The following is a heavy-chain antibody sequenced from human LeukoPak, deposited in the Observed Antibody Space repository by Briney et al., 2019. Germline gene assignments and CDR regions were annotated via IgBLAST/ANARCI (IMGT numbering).Heavy chain of an antibody. CDR1: GYTFTGYY. J-gene: IGHJ4*02. Sequence: ASVKVSCKASGYTFTGYYMHWVRQAPGQGLEWMGWINPNSGGTNYAQKFQGRVTMTRDTSISTAYMELRRLRSDDTAVYYCARGRYCSSTSCAHFDYWGQGTLVTVSS. CDR2: INPNSGGT. CDR3: ARGRYCSSTSCAHFDY. D-gene: IGHD2-2*01. V-gene: IGHV1-2*02.